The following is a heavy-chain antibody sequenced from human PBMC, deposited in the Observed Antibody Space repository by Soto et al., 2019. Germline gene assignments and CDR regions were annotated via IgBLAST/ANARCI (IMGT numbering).Heavy chain of an antibody. V-gene: IGHV4-31*03. CDR2: IYYSGST. D-gene: IGHD3-16*01. J-gene: IGHJ4*02. CDR3: ARDVARGGNFDY. Sequence: PSETLSLTCTVSGGSISSGGYYWSWIRQHPEKGLEWIGYIYYSGSTYYNPSLKSRVTISVDTSKNQFSLKLSSVTAADTAVYYCARDVARGGNFDYWGQGTLVTVSS. CDR1: GGSISSGGYY.